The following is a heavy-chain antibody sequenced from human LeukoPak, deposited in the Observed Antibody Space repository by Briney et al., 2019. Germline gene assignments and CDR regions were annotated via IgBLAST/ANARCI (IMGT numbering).Heavy chain of an antibody. V-gene: IGHV4-34*01. D-gene: IGHD5-18*01. CDR2: INHSGST. Sequence: SETMSLTCAVYGGSFSGYYWSWIRQPPGKGLEWIGEINHSGSTNYNPSLKSRVTISVDTSKNQFSLKLSSVTAADTAVYYCARSGYSYGLDYWGQGTLVTVSS. CDR1: GGSFSGYY. J-gene: IGHJ4*02. CDR3: ARSGYSYGLDY.